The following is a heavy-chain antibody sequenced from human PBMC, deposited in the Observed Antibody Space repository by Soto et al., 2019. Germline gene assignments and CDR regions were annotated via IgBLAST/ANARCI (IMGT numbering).Heavy chain of an antibody. CDR3: AKNWNWGSLVH. V-gene: IGHV4-59*08. CDR1: GDSISTDY. Sequence: QVHLQESGPGLVKPSETLSLTCTVSGDSISTDYWSWIRQSPGKGLEWIGFIYYGGSTNYNPSLKRRGTISVDTHKTELSLKLSSVTAADTAVYYCAKNWNWGSLVHWGQGTLVTVSS. J-gene: IGHJ4*02. D-gene: IGHD7-27*01. CDR2: IYYGGST.